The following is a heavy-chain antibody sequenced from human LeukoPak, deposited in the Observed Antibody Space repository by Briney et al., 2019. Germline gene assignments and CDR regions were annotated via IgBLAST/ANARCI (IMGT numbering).Heavy chain of an antibody. D-gene: IGHD4-23*01. CDR3: ARDMGAPDYGSYSVDY. J-gene: IGHJ4*02. Sequence: SETLSLTCTVSGGSISSYYWSWIRQPPGKGLEWIAYIHYSGSAAYNPSLKSRVTISRDMSTNQFSLKTTSVTAADTAVYFCARDMGAPDYGSYSVDYWGQGTLVTVSS. CDR2: IHYSGSA. CDR1: GGSISSYY. V-gene: IGHV4-59*01.